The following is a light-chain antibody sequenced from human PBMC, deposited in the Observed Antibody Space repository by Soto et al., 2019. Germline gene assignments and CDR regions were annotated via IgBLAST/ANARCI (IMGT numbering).Light chain of an antibody. J-gene: IGLJ2*01. CDR3: QSYDSSLSGSV. CDR1: SSNIGAGYE. V-gene: IGLV1-40*01. CDR2: DDN. Sequence: QAVVTQPPSVSGAPGQRVTISCSGSSSNIGAGYEVHWYQQPPGTAPKLLIYDDNNRPSGVPDRFSGSKSGTSASLAITGLQAEDEADYYCQSYDSSLSGSVFGGGTQLTVL.